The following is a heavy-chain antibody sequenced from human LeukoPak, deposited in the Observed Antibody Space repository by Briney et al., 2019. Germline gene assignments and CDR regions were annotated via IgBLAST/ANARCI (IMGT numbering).Heavy chain of an antibody. D-gene: IGHD6-19*01. Sequence: SETLSLTCAVYGGSFSGYYWSWIRQPPGKGLEWIGEINHSGSTNYNPSLKSRVTISVDTSKNQFSLKLSSVTAADTAVYYCARGGGSGWYETYYNWFDPWGQGTLVTVSS. CDR2: INHSGST. J-gene: IGHJ5*02. V-gene: IGHV4-34*01. CDR3: ARGGGSGWYETYYNWFDP. CDR1: GGSFSGYY.